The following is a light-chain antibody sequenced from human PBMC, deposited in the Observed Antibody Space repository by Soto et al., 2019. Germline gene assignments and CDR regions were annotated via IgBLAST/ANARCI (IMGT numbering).Light chain of an antibody. Sequence: DIQMTQSPSSLSASVGDRVTITWQASQDISNYLNWYQQKPGKAPKLLIYDASNLETGVPSRFSGSGSGTDFTFTISSLQPEDIATYFCQHGYSTPLTLGGGTKVDIK. V-gene: IGKV1-33*01. CDR2: DAS. CDR3: QHGYSTPLT. CDR1: QDISNY. J-gene: IGKJ4*01.